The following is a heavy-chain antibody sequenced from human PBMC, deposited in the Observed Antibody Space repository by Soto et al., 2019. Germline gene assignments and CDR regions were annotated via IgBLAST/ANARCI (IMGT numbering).Heavy chain of an antibody. D-gene: IGHD3-22*01. CDR3: ARYGSGECNRGSCYCAREVPYYDSSGYFNWFDP. J-gene: IGHJ5*02. Sequence: SETLSLTCTVAGGSIRSVNYYWSWIRQPPGKGLEWIGYIYYSGSNYYNPSLRSRVTISVDTSKNQFSLKLSSVTAADTAVYYCARYGSGECNRGSCYCAREVPYYDSSGYFNWFDPWGQGTLVTVSS. V-gene: IGHV4-30-4*01. CDR2: IYYSGSN. CDR1: GGSIRSVNYY.